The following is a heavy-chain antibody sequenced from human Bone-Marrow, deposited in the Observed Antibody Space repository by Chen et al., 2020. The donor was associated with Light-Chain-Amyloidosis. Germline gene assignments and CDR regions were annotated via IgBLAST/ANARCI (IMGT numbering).Heavy chain of an antibody. D-gene: IGHD2-21*02. Sequence: QVQLQESGPGLVKPSQTLSLICSVSGVSVSSGDYFWSWIRQSPGKGLEWIGYNYYSEGIHYSPSLKSRVTISIDASKNQFSLQLRSVTAADTALYYCSRGGLAYCGGDCYRGMDVWGQGTMVTVSS. V-gene: IGHV4-30-4*01. CDR3: SRGGLAYCGGDCYRGMDV. CDR2: NYYSEGI. J-gene: IGHJ6*02. CDR1: GVSVSSGDYF.